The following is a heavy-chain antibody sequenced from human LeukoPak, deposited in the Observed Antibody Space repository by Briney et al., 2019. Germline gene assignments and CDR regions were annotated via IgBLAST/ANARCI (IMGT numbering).Heavy chain of an antibody. CDR2: IGTGGDT. CDR1: GFTLSGYV. V-gene: IGHV3-23*01. J-gene: IGHJ4*02. D-gene: IGHD6-13*01. Sequence: GGSLRLSCAASGFTLSGYVMTWVRQAPGKGLDWVSAIGTGGDTHYADSVKGRFTVSRDSSKSTLYLHMDSLRADDTAVYYCAKLRPYGTTWYGGVVNWGQGTLVTVSS. CDR3: AKLRPYGTTWYGGVVN.